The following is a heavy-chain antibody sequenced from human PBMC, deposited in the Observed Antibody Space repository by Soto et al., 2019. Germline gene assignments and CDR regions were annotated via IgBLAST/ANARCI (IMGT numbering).Heavy chain of an antibody. J-gene: IGHJ3*01. D-gene: IGHD2-21*02. V-gene: IGHV3-23*01. Sequence: EVQLLESGGGLVQPGGSLRLSCAASGFTFNTYAMNWVRQVPGKGLEWVASISGGGGSTYYADSVKGRFTISRDTSKNTLYLQMNSLSAEDTAVYYCAKGFIVVVTAIRPDDNFYVWGQGTMVTVSS. CDR3: AKGFIVVVTAIRPDDNFYV. CDR1: GFTFNTYA. CDR2: ISGGGGST.